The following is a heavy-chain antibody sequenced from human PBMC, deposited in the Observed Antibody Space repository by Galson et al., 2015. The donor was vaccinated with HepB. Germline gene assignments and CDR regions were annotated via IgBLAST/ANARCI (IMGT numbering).Heavy chain of an antibody. D-gene: IGHD2-15*01. J-gene: IGHJ6*02. Sequence: SLRLSCAASGFTFSSYSMNWVRQAPGKGLEWVSSISSSSSYIYYADSVKGRFTISRDNAKNSLYLQLNSLRAEDTAVYYCARDWAYCSGGSCYADYYYGMDVWGQGTTVTVSS. CDR1: GFTFSSYS. CDR2: ISSSSSYI. V-gene: IGHV3-21*01. CDR3: ARDWAYCSGGSCYADYYYGMDV.